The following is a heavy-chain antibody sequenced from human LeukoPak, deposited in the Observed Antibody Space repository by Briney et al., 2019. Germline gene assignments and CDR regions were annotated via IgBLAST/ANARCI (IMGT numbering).Heavy chain of an antibody. J-gene: IGHJ4*02. CDR3: ANSIDFDYGDYYFDY. V-gene: IGHV4-39*07. CDR1: CGSISSSSYY. Sequence: SETLSLTCTVSCGSISSSSYYWGWIRQPPGKGLEWIGSIYYSGSTYYNPSLKSRVTISVDTSKNQFSLKLSSVTAADTAVYYCANSIDFDYGDYYFDYWGQGALVTISS. D-gene: IGHD4-17*01. CDR2: IYYSGST.